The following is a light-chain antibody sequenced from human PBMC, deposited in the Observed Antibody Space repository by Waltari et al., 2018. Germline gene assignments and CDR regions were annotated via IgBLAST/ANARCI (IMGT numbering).Light chain of an antibody. CDR2: DFF. J-gene: IGLJ3*02. V-gene: IGLV2-14*01. CDR1: SSDVGFYNY. Sequence: QSALTQPASVSGSPGQSITISCTGNSSDVGFYNYVSWYQQHPGRAPNLMIYDFFERPSGVSNRFSGSKSGTTASLTISGLQAEDEADYYCNSYTGSSSWVFGGGTKLTVL. CDR3: NSYTGSSSWV.